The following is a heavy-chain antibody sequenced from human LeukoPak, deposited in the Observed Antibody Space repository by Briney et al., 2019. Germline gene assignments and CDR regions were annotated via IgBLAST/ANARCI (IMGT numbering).Heavy chain of an antibody. CDR2: ISSGGRT. J-gene: IGHJ4*02. V-gene: IGHV3-66*01. CDR1: GFTVSTNY. CDR3: ARAIYGDAPDDGGNY. D-gene: IGHD4-17*01. Sequence: GGSLRLLCAVCGFTVSTNYMRWVRQDPARARVWVSVISSGGRTDYADSVKGRFTISRNNSKNTLYLQMNSMRTEDTAVYYCARAIYGDAPDDGGNYWGQGTLVTVSS.